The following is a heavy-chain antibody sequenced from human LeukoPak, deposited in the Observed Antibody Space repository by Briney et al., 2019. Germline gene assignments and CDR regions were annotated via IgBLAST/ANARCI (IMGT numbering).Heavy chain of an antibody. CDR3: AKDRNAYYYGSGPFDY. D-gene: IGHD3-10*01. Sequence: GGSLRLSCAASGFTFSSYGMHWVRQAPGKGLEWVAVISYDGSNKYYADSVKGRFTISRDNSKNTLYLQMNSLRAEDTAVYYCAKDRNAYYYGSGPFDYWGQGTLTTVSS. V-gene: IGHV3-30*18. CDR1: GFTFSSYG. CDR2: ISYDGSNK. J-gene: IGHJ4*02.